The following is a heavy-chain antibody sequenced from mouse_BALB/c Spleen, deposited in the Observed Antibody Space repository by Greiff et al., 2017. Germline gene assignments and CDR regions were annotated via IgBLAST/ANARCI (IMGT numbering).Heavy chain of an antibody. D-gene: IGHD1-1*01. V-gene: IGHV5-6-5*01. CDR2: ISSGGST. J-gene: IGHJ4*01. CDR1: GFTFSSYA. Sequence: EVNLVESGGGLVKPGGSLKLSCAASGFTFSSYAMSWVRQTPEKRLEWVASISSGGSTYYPDSVKGRFTISRDNARNILYLQMSSLRSEDTAMYYCARGGGLLLRDAMDYWGQGTSVTVSS. CDR3: ARGGGLLLRDAMDY.